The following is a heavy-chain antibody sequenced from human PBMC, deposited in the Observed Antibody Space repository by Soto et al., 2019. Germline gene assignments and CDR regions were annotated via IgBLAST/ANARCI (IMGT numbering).Heavy chain of an antibody. CDR3: AKGDGYNRGDVDY. V-gene: IGHV3-9*01. CDR1: GFTFDDYA. J-gene: IGHJ4*02. CDR2: ISWNSGSI. D-gene: IGHD5-12*01. Sequence: DVQLVESGGGLVQPGRSLRLSCAASGFTFDDYAMHWVRQAPGKGLEWVSGISWNSGSIGYADSVKGRFTISRDNAKNALYLQMNSLRAEDTALYYCAKGDGYNRGDVDYWGQGTLVTVSS.